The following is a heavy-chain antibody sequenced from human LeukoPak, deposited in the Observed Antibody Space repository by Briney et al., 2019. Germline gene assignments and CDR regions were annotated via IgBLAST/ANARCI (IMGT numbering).Heavy chain of an antibody. CDR2: IYYSGST. V-gene: IGHV4-61*01. CDR1: GGSVSSGSYY. J-gene: IGHJ3*02. Sequence: SETLSLTCTVSGGSVSSGSYYWSWIRQPPGKGLGWIGYIYYSGSTNYNPSLKSRVTISVDTSKNQFSLKLTSVTAADTAVYYGARGLTYYFDISGYYVTDAFDIWGQGTMVTVSS. D-gene: IGHD3-22*01. CDR3: ARGLTYYFDISGYYVTDAFDI.